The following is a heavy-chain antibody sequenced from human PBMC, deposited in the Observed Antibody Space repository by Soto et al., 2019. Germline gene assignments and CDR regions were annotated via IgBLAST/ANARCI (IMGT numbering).Heavy chain of an antibody. D-gene: IGHD2-21*02. Sequence: QVQLQESGPGLVKPSQTLSLTCTVSGGSISSGGYYWSWIRQHPGKGLEWIGYIYYSGSTYYNPSLTSRVTLSVDTSKNQFSLKLSSVTAADTAVYYCARDRLYCGGDCSTFDAFDIWGQGTMVTVSS. V-gene: IGHV4-31*03. CDR3: ARDRLYCGGDCSTFDAFDI. CDR1: GGSISSGGYY. CDR2: IYYSGST. J-gene: IGHJ3*02.